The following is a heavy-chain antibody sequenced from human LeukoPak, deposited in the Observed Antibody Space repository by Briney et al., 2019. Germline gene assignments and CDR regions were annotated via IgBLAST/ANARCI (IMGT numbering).Heavy chain of an antibody. J-gene: IGHJ6*03. Sequence: GGSLRLSCAASGFTFSSYGMSWVRQAPGEGLEWVSAISGSGGSTYYADSVKGRFTISRDNSKNTLYLQMNSLRAEDTAVYYCANAPGIAAAGIRYYYYYMDVWGKGTTVTISS. D-gene: IGHD6-13*01. V-gene: IGHV3-23*01. CDR2: ISGSGGST. CDR1: GFTFSSYG. CDR3: ANAPGIAAAGIRYYYYYMDV.